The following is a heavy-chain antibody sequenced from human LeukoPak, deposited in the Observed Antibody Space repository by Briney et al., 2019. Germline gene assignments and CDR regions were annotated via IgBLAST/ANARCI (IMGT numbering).Heavy chain of an antibody. CDR1: GYTFTSYY. CDR2: INPSGGST. CDR3: ARADPYDSSGYYPDFDY. V-gene: IGHV1-46*01. D-gene: IGHD3-22*01. J-gene: IGHJ4*02. Sequence: ASVKVSCKASGYTFTSYYMHWVRQAPGQGLEWMGIINPSGGSTSYAQKFQGRVTMTRDMSTSTVYMELSSLRSEDTAVYYCARADPYDSSGYYPDFDYWGQGTLVTVSS.